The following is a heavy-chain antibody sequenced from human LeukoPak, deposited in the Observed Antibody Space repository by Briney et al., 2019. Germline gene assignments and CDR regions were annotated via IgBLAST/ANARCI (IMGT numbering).Heavy chain of an antibody. J-gene: IGHJ4*02. Sequence: GGSLRLSCTVSGFTVSSNSWSWVRQATGKGLEWVSFIYSGGKTHSSDSVKGRFTISRDNSKNTLYLQMSSLRAEDTAIYYCASRAGEYSHPYDYWGQGTLVTVSS. CDR1: GFTVSSNS. CDR2: IYSGGKT. D-gene: IGHD2-15*01. V-gene: IGHV3-53*01. CDR3: ASRAGEYSHPYDY.